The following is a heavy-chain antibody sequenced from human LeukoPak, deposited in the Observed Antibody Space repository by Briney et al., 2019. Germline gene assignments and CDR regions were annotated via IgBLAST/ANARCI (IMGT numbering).Heavy chain of an antibody. J-gene: IGHJ6*03. V-gene: IGHV3-48*03. Sequence: AGGSLRLSCAASGFTFSSYEMNWVRQAPGRGLEWVSYISSSGSTIYYADSVKGRFTISRDNAKNSLYLQMNSLRAEDTAVYYCAREVRSFDLYYHYMDVWGKGTTVTVSS. D-gene: IGHD3-10*01. CDR3: AREVRSFDLYYHYMDV. CDR2: ISSSGSTI. CDR1: GFTFSSYE.